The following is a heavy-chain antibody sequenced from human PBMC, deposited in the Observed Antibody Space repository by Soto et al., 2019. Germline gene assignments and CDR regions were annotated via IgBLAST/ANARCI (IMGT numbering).Heavy chain of an antibody. Sequence: ASVKVSCKASGYTFTSYGISWVRQAPGQGLEWMGWISAYNGNTNYAQKLQGRVTMTTDTSTSTAYMELRSLRSDDTAVYYCARRKHDYGDPTYFDYWGHGTLVTVSS. D-gene: IGHD4-17*01. CDR3: ARRKHDYGDPTYFDY. V-gene: IGHV1-18*01. CDR2: ISAYNGNT. CDR1: GYTFTSYG. J-gene: IGHJ4*01.